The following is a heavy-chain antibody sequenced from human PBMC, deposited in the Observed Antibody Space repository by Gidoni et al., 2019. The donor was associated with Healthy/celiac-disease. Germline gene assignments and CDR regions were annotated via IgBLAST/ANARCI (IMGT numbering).Heavy chain of an antibody. CDR3: ARGPHYYDSSGFPDGLFTPSYYYYGMDV. D-gene: IGHD3-22*01. Sequence: EVQLVESGGGLVQPGGSLRLSCAASGFTFSSYWMHWVRPAPGTGLVWVSRINSDGSSTSYADSVKGRFTISRDNAKNTLYLQMNSLRAEDTAVYYCARGPHYYDSSGFPDGLFTPSYYYYGMDVWGQGTTVTVSS. V-gene: IGHV3-74*01. CDR2: INSDGSST. CDR1: GFTFSSYW. J-gene: IGHJ6*02.